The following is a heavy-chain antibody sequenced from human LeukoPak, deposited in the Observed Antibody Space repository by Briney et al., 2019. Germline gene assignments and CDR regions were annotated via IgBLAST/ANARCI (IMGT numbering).Heavy chain of an antibody. D-gene: IGHD2-21*01. CDR1: GGTFSSYA. J-gene: IGHJ3*02. Sequence: SVKVSCKASGGTFSSYAISWLRQAPGQGLEWMGGIIPIFGTANYAQKFQGRVTITTDESTSTAYMELSSLRSEDTAVYYCARDVIVGDAFDIWGQGTMVTVSS. CDR3: ARDVIVGDAFDI. CDR2: IIPIFGTA. V-gene: IGHV1-69*05.